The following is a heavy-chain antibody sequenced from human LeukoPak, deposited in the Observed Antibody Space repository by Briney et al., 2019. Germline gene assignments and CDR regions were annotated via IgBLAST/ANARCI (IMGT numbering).Heavy chain of an antibody. CDR2: TYYRSKWYY. Sequence: SQTLSLTCAISGDSVSSNSATWNWIRQSPSRGLEWLGRTYYRSKWYYGYAVSVKSRIPINPDTSKNQFSLHLNSVTPEDTAVYYCARAVHTAVVTWGQGTLVTVSS. D-gene: IGHD5-18*01. CDR3: ARAVHTAVVT. CDR1: GDSVSSNSAT. V-gene: IGHV6-1*01. J-gene: IGHJ5*02.